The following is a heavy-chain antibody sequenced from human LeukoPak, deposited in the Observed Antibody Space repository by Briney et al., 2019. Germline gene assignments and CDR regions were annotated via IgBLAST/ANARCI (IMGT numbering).Heavy chain of an antibody. D-gene: IGHD6-6*01. J-gene: IGHJ4*02. CDR3: VKGSSSSRPYYSDS. CDR1: GFTFSNFA. V-gene: IGHV3-23*01. Sequence: GGSLRLSCAASGFTFSNFAMGWVRQAPGKGLEWVSGITNTGGDTFHADSVKGRLTISRDNPKYTLYLQMNSLRVEDTAMYYCVKGSSSSRPYYSDSWGQGTLVTVSS. CDR2: ITNTGGDT.